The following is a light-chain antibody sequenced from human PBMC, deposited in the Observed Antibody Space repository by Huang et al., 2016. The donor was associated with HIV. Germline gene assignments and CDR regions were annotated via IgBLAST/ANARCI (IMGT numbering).Light chain of an antibody. J-gene: IGKJ4*01. CDR3: QQVSSFPLT. V-gene: IGKV1-12*01. CDR2: TSS. CDR1: QGINNW. Sequence: DIQMTQSPSSVSASVGDRVTITCRASQGINNWLAWYQQRPGTAPKLLIYTSSSLQSGVPSRFSGSGSGTEFTLTISSLQPEDFATYFCQQVSSFPLTFGGGTKVEIK.